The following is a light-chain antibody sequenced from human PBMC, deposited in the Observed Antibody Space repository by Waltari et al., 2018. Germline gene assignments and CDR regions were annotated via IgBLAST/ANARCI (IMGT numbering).Light chain of an antibody. Sequence: EIVMTQSPATLSVSPGEGATLSCRASQSISSNLAWYQQRPGQAPRLLIFATSTRATGVPARFRGSGSGTEFTLTISSMQSEDFAIYYCHQDNNWPPWTFGQGTKVEIK. CDR3: HQDNNWPPWT. J-gene: IGKJ1*01. CDR2: ATS. V-gene: IGKV3-15*01. CDR1: QSISSN.